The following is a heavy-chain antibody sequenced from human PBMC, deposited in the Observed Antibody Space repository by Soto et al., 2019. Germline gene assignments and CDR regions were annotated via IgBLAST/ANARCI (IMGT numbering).Heavy chain of an antibody. CDR1: GFAVRSNY. CDR3: TRPAWGLWFGYMDV. V-gene: IGHV3-53*04. CDR2: LYSDGTT. D-gene: IGHD3-10*01. J-gene: IGHJ6*03. Sequence: GGSLRLSCAVSGFAVRSNYMSWVRQAPGKGLEWVSVLYSDGTTYYADSAKGRFTISRHNSEDTLYLQMNSLKAEDTAVYYCTRPAWGLWFGYMDVWGKGTTVTVSS.